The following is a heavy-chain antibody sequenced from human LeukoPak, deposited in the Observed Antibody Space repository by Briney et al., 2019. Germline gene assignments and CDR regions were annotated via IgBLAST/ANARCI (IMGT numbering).Heavy chain of an antibody. V-gene: IGHV2-70*04. D-gene: IGHD4-17*01. Sequence: SGPTLVNPTQTLTLTCTFSGFSLSTSGTRVSWIRQPPGKALEWLARIDWDDDKFYSTSLKTRLTISKDTSKNQVVLTMTNMDPVDTATYYCARTNYGDYRNWFDPWGQGTLVTVSS. CDR1: GFSLSTSGTR. CDR2: IDWDDDK. CDR3: ARTNYGDYRNWFDP. J-gene: IGHJ5*02.